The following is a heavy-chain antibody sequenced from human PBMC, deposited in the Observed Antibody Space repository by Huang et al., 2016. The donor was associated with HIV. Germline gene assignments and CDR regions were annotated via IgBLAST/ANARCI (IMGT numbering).Heavy chain of an antibody. Sequence: QLQLQESGPGLVKPSETLSLTCTVSGGSISSSGYYWGWIRQPPGKGLEWIGRIYHSGSTYYNPSLRSRVTIFIDTSKIQFSLKLKSVTPADTAVYYCATNNWNDSYYYFMDVWGKGTTVTVSS. V-gene: IGHV4-39*01. J-gene: IGHJ6*03. CDR1: GGSISSSGYY. D-gene: IGHD1-20*01. CDR2: IYHSGST. CDR3: ATNNWNDSYYYFMDV.